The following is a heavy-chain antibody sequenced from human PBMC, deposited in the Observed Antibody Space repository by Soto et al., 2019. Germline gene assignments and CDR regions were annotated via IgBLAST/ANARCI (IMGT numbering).Heavy chain of an antibody. CDR3: AKDYTDYTSSFDY. CDR1: GFTVSSNY. V-gene: IGHV3-23*01. D-gene: IGHD4-4*01. CDR2: ISGSGGST. Sequence: GGSLRLSCAASGFTVSSNYMSWVRQAPGKGLEWVSAISGSGGSTYYADSVKGRFTISRDNSKNTLYLQMNSLRAEDTAVYYCAKDYTDYTSSFDYWGQGTLVTVSS. J-gene: IGHJ4*02.